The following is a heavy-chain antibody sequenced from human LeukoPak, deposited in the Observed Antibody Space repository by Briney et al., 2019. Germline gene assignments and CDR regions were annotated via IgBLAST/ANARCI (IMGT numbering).Heavy chain of an antibody. CDR3: ARGSPLGPFDI. D-gene: IGHD1-26*01. CDR2: INPNSGGT. V-gene: IGHV1-2*02. Sequence: ASVKVSCKASGYTFTGYYIHWVRQAPGQGLECVGWINPNSGGTNYAQKFQGRVTMTRDTSISTAYMELSRLRSDDTAVYYCARGSPLGPFDIWGQGTMVTVSS. CDR1: GYTFTGYY. J-gene: IGHJ3*02.